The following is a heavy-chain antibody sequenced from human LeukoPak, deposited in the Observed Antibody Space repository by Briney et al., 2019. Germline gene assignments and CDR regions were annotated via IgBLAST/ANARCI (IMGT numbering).Heavy chain of an antibody. D-gene: IGHD3-3*01. V-gene: IGHV3-9*01. J-gene: IGHJ4*02. CDR1: GFTFDDYA. Sequence: PGGSLRLSCAASGFTFDDYAMHWVRQAPGKGLEWVSGISWNSGSIGCADSVKGRFTISRDNAKNSLYLQMNSLRAEDTALYYCAKGYEWLLYEVYFDYWGQGTLVTVSS. CDR2: ISWNSGSI. CDR3: AKGYEWLLYEVYFDY.